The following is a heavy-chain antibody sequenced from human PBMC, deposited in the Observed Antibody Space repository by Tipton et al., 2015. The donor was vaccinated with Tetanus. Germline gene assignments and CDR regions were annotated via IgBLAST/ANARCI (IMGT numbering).Heavy chain of an antibody. D-gene: IGHD6-19*01. CDR2: IYPDDSQT. J-gene: IGHJ4*02. Sequence: VQLVQSGAEVKKPGESLKISCKASGYNFGSYWIAWVRQTPGQGLEWMGIIYPDDSQTTYSPSFRGQVTISADKHTSTAFLQWSTLRASDTAMYYCAISTWQVLGYFFDFWGQGSQVTVSS. CDR1: GYNFGSYW. V-gene: IGHV5-51*01. CDR3: AISTWQVLGYFFDF.